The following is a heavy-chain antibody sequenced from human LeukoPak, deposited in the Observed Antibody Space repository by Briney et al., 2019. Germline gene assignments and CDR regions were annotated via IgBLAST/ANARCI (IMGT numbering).Heavy chain of an antibody. CDR1: GFTFSNYG. Sequence: GGSLRLSCAASGFTFSNYGMHWVRQAPGKGLEWVAFIRYDGSNKYYADSVKGRFTISRDNSKSTLYLQMNSLRAEDTAVYYCAKTGSSGWYAYFDYWGQGTLVTVSS. V-gene: IGHV3-30*02. CDR2: IRYDGSNK. CDR3: AKTGSSGWYAYFDY. J-gene: IGHJ4*02. D-gene: IGHD6-19*01.